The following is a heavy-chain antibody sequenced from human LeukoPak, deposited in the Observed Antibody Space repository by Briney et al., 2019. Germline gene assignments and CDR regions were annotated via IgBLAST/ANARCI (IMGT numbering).Heavy chain of an antibody. CDR1: GDSFTSYW. CDR3: ARALRIAAAGRGPFDY. Sequence: GESLKISCQGSGDSFTSYWIGWVRQMPGKGLEWMGIIYPGDSDTRYSPSFQGQVTISADKSISTAYLQWSSLKASDTAMYYCARALRIAAAGRGPFDYWGQGTLVTASS. D-gene: IGHD6-13*01. CDR2: IYPGDSDT. J-gene: IGHJ4*02. V-gene: IGHV5-51*01.